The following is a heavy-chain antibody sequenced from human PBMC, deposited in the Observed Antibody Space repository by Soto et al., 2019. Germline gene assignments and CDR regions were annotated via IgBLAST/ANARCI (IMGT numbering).Heavy chain of an antibody. CDR3: ARARYQLLHPYYYGMDV. V-gene: IGHV4-59*01. D-gene: IGHD2-2*01. CDR1: GGSISSYY. CDR2: IHYSGST. J-gene: IGHJ6*02. Sequence: QVQLQESGPGLVKHSETLSLTCTVSGGSISSYYWSWIRQSPGKGLEWIGYIHYSGSTKSNPALKSRVTISVDTSRNQVSLKLSSVTAADSAVYFCARARYQLLHPYYYGMDVWGQGTTVTVSS.